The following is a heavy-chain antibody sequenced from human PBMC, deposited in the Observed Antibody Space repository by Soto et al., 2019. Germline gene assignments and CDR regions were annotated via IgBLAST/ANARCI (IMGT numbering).Heavy chain of an antibody. CDR2: ISYDGSNK. CDR3: AKDPRQGLGPNWFDP. Sequence: GGSLRLSCAASGFTFSSYGMHWVRQAPGKGLEWVAVISYDGSNKYYADSVKGRFTISRDNSKNTLYLQMNSLRAEDTAVYYCAKDPRQGLGPNWFDPWGQGTLVTVSS. CDR1: GFTFSSYG. J-gene: IGHJ5*02. D-gene: IGHD3-16*01. V-gene: IGHV3-30*18.